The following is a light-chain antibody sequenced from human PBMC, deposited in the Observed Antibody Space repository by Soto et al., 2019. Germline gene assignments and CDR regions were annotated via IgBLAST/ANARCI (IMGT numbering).Light chain of an antibody. J-gene: IGKJ1*01. CDR1: QSVDIN. Sequence: EIVLTQSPGTLSVSPGDRVTLSCRASQSVDINLAWYQKRAAEEPRRPVYGASTKATDMPGRFSGRGSGTEFILTINNLQSEDFAVYYCQQYRNWTRTVGQGTKVDIK. V-gene: IGKV3-15*01. CDR2: GAS. CDR3: QQYRNWTRT.